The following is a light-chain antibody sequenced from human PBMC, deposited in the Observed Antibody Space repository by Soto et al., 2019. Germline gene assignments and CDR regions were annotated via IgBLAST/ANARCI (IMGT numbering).Light chain of an antibody. CDR2: AAS. J-gene: IGKJ4*01. CDR3: QQSNIYPLT. V-gene: IGKV1D-16*01. Sequence: DVQMTQSPSSLSASVGDRVTITCRASQDINSYLAWYQQKPGNAPKSLLYAASSLQTGVPSRFRGSESGTDFTLTISNLQPEDSATYYCQQSNIYPLTFGGATKMEIK. CDR1: QDINSY.